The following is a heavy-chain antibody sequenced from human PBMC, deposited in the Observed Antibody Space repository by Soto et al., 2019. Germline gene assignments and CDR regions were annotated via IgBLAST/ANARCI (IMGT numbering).Heavy chain of an antibody. J-gene: IGHJ5*02. D-gene: IGHD6-19*01. CDR1: GFTFSSYA. Sequence: GGSLRLSCAASGFTFSSYAMSWVRQAPGKGLEWVSAISGSGGSTYYADSVKGRFTISRDNSKNTLYLQMNSLRAEDTAVYYCAKAGKAQQWLVLNWFDPWGQGTLVTVYS. CDR2: ISGSGGST. V-gene: IGHV3-23*01. CDR3: AKAGKAQQWLVLNWFDP.